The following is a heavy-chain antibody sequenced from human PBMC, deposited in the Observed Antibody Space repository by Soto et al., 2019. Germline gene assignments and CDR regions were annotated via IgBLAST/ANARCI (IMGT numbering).Heavy chain of an antibody. J-gene: IGHJ5*02. CDR3: SKDQYYDFWSGSEDNWFDP. D-gene: IGHD3-3*01. V-gene: IGHV3-23*01. CDR1: GFTFSSYA. Sequence: GGSLRLSCSASGFTFSSYAMHWVRQAPGKGLEWVSAISGSGGSTYYADYVKGRFTISRDNSKNTLYLQMNSLRAEDTAVYYCSKDQYYDFWSGSEDNWFDPWGQGTLVTVSS. CDR2: ISGSGGST.